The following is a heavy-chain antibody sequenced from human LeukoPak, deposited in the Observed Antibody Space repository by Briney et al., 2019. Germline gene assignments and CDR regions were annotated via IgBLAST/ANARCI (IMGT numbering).Heavy chain of an antibody. J-gene: IGHJ4*02. D-gene: IGHD6-13*01. CDR1: GGSISSGSYY. Sequence: SETLSLTCTVSGGSISSGSYYWSWIRQPAGKGLEWIGRIYTSGSTNYNPSLKSRVTISVDTPKNQFSLKLSSVTAADTAVYYCARAAVFDYWGQGTLATVSS. V-gene: IGHV4-61*02. CDR2: IYTSGST. CDR3: ARAAVFDY.